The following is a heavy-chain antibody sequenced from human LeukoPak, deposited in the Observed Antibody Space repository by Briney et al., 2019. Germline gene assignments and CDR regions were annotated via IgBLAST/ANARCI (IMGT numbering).Heavy chain of an antibody. J-gene: IGHJ3*02. CDR2: INPSGGST. D-gene: IGHD1-1*01. CDR1: GYTFTSYY. Sequence: VASVKVSCKASGYTFTSYYIHWVRQAPGQGLEWMGIINPSGGSTSYAQKFQGRVTMTRDTSTSTVYMELSSLRSEDTAVYYCARVGRRPYDAFDIWGQGTMVTVSS. CDR3: ARVGRRPYDAFDI. V-gene: IGHV1-46*01.